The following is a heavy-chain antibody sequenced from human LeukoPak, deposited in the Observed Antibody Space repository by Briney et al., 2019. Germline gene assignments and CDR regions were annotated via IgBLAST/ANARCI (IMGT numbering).Heavy chain of an antibody. CDR1: GGSISNYY. J-gene: IGHJ3*02. CDR2: IYTSGST. V-gene: IGHV4-4*07. CDR3: ARGAPDYGGAFDI. Sequence: SETLSLTCTVSGGSISNYYWNWIRQPPRKGLEWIGRIYTSGSTNSNPSLKSRVTISVDRSKNQFSLKLSSVTAADTAVYYCARGAPDYGGAFDIWGQGTMVTVSS. D-gene: IGHD4-23*01.